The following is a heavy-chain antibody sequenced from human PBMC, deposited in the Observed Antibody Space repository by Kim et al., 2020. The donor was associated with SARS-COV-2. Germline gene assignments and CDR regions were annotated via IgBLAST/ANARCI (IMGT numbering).Heavy chain of an antibody. CDR2: FDPEDGET. V-gene: IGHV1-24*01. D-gene: IGHD3-10*01. J-gene: IGHJ6*02. Sequence: ASVKVSRKVSGYTLTELSMHWVRQAPGKGLEWMGGFDPEDGETIYAQKFQGRVTMTEDTSTDTAYMELSSLRSEDTAVYYCATMRTYYYGSGSYYHYYYYGMDVWGQGTTVTVSS. CDR1: GYTLTELS. CDR3: ATMRTYYYGSGSYYHYYYYGMDV.